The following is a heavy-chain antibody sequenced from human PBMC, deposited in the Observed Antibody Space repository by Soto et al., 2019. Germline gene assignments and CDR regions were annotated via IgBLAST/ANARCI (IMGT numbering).Heavy chain of an antibody. D-gene: IGHD3-3*01. Sequence: QVQLVQSGAEVKRPGSSVKVACKASGGTFSNYAINWVRQAPGHGLEWMGDIAPMFGKANYAQKFQGRVTITADESTSPAYMELSGLTSADTSLYYCAREVQVHTTVFAQGGQGTLVTVSS. J-gene: IGHJ4*02. CDR3: AREVQVHTTVFAQ. CDR1: GGTFSNYA. CDR2: IAPMFGKA. V-gene: IGHV1-69*01.